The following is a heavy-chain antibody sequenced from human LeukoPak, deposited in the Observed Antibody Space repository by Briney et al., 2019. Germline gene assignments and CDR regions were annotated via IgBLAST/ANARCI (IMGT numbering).Heavy chain of an antibody. D-gene: IGHD6-19*01. V-gene: IGHV3-21*04. CDR3: ATPRRGYSSGWYDY. CDR2: IRSSSSYI. Sequence: PGGSLRLSCAASGFTFSSYSMNWVRQAPGKGLEWVSSIRSSSSYIYYADSVKGRFTISRDNAKNSLYLQMNSLRAEDTAVYYCATPRRGYSSGWYDYWGQGTLVTVSS. CDR1: GFTFSSYS. J-gene: IGHJ4*02.